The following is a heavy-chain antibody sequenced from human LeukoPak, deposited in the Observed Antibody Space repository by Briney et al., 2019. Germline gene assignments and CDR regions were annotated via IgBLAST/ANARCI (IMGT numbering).Heavy chain of an antibody. Sequence: ASVKVSCKASGFTLTQYNLHWVRQTPGPGLEFVGMISPSGDSPPYAQKFKDRVTMTRDMSTSTVYMELSNLRSEDTAVYFCARLVTGSNPADFWGQGTLVTVSS. J-gene: IGHJ4*02. V-gene: IGHV1-46*01. CDR2: ISPSGDSP. D-gene: IGHD1-26*01. CDR1: GFTLTQYN. CDR3: ARLVTGSNPADF.